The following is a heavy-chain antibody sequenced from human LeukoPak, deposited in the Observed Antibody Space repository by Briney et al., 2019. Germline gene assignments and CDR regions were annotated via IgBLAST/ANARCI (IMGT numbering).Heavy chain of an antibody. V-gene: IGHV3-21*01. CDR2: ISSSSSYI. D-gene: IGHD3-22*01. J-gene: IGHJ4*02. CDR1: GFTPSSYS. Sequence: GGSLRPSCAASGFTPSSYSMNWVRQAPGKGLEWVSSISSSSSYIYYADSVKGRFTISRDNSKNTLYLQMNSLRAEDTAVYYCARDPHGYYYDSSGYYYDYWGQGTLVTVSS. CDR3: ARDPHGYYYDSSGYYYDY.